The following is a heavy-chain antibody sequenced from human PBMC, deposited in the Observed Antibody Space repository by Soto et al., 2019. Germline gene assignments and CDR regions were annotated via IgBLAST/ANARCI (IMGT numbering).Heavy chain of an antibody. Sequence: ASVKVSCKASGYTFTSYAMHWVRQAPGQRLEWMRRINAGNGNTKYSQKFQGRVTITRDTSASTAYMELSSLRSEDTAVYYCARDNIGGLAYYDFWSGYLSWFDPWGQGTLVTVSS. CDR2: INAGNGNT. V-gene: IGHV1-3*01. CDR1: GYTFTSYA. J-gene: IGHJ5*02. CDR3: ARDNIGGLAYYDFWSGYLSWFDP. D-gene: IGHD3-3*01.